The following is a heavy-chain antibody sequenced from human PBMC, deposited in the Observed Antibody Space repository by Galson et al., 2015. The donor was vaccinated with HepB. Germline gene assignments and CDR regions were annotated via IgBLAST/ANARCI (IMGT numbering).Heavy chain of an antibody. Sequence: SLRLSCAASGFTFSSYAMSWVRRAPGKGLEWVSAISGSGDSTYYAASVRGRFTISRDNSKNTLYLQMNSLRAEDTAVYYCAKDRHYYDSSGYYSASDYWGQGTLVTVSS. CDR2: ISGSGDST. D-gene: IGHD3-22*01. V-gene: IGHV3-23*01. CDR3: AKDRHYYDSSGYYSASDY. J-gene: IGHJ4*02. CDR1: GFTFSSYA.